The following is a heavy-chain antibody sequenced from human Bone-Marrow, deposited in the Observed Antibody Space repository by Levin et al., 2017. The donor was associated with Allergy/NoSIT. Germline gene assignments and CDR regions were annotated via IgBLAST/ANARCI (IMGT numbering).Heavy chain of an antibody. CDR2: ISPISGST. V-gene: IGHV1-46*01. CDR3: ARAMYDSNYSSEGNDY. CDR1: GYTFTKYF. Sequence: GASVKVSCKASGYTFTKYFMHWVRQAPGQGLEHMGIISPISGSTSYAQKFQGRVTMTRDTSTSTVYMELSSLRSEDTAVYYCARAMYDSNYSSEGNDYWGQGTLVTVSS. D-gene: IGHD3-22*01. J-gene: IGHJ4*02.